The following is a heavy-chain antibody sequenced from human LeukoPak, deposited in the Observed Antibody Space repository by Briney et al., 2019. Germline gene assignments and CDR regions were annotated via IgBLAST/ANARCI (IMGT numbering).Heavy chain of an antibody. Sequence: GRSLRLSCAASGFIFSGYGMHWVRQAPGKGLECVALIAHDEGTIHYADSVKGRFTISRDNSKNTLYLQMNNLRVEDTAIYYCAKDRIVISFGDVSKHWGQGTLVTVSS. D-gene: IGHD3-10*01. V-gene: IGHV3-30*18. CDR2: IAHDEGTI. CDR3: AKDRIVISFGDVSKH. J-gene: IGHJ1*01. CDR1: GFIFSGYG.